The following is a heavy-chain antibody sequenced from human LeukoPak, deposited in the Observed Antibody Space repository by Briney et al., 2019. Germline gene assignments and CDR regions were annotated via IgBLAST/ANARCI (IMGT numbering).Heavy chain of an antibody. CDR2: ISSSGSTI. V-gene: IGHV3-48*03. J-gene: IGHJ6*03. CDR1: GFTFSSYE. D-gene: IGHD3-16*01. CDR3: AGTRNWGYYYYMDV. Sequence: GGSLRLSCAASGFTFSSYEMNWVRQAPGKGLEWVSYISSSGSTIYYADSVKGRFTISRDNAKNSLYLQMNSLRAEDTAVYYCAGTRNWGYYYYMDVWGKGTTVTISS.